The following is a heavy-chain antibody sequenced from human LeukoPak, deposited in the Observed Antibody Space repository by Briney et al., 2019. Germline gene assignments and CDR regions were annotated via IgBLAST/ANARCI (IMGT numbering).Heavy chain of an antibody. CDR1: GGSIGSSSYY. J-gene: IGHJ5*02. D-gene: IGHD6-13*01. Sequence: SETLSLTCTVSGGSIGSSSYYWGWIRQPPGKGLEWIGSIYYSGSTYYNPSLKSRVTISVDTSKNQFSLKLSSVTAADTAVYYCARQRSSRWYNWFDPWGQGTLVTVSS. CDR2: IYYSGST. V-gene: IGHV4-39*01. CDR3: ARQRSSRWYNWFDP.